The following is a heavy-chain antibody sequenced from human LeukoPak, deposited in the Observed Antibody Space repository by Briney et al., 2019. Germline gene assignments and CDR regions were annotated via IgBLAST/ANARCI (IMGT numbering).Heavy chain of an antibody. Sequence: PGGSLRLSCAASGFIFSRYWMTWVRQAPGKGLEWVANIKEDGSGKYYVDSVKGRFTISRDNAKNSLYLQMNSLRAEDTAVYYCARDCASDRQWLVPDVSWFDPWGQGTLVTVSS. V-gene: IGHV3-7*01. J-gene: IGHJ5*02. CDR2: IKEDGSGK. D-gene: IGHD6-19*01. CDR3: ARDCASDRQWLVPDVSWFDP. CDR1: GFIFSRYW.